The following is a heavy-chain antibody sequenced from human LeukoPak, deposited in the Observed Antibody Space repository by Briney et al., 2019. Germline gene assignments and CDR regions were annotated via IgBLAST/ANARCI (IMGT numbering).Heavy chain of an antibody. V-gene: IGHV3-23*01. CDR3: AKDTLRYGDSVWDY. D-gene: IGHD4-17*01. CDR2: ISGSGGST. J-gene: IGHJ4*02. Sequence: PGGSLRLPCAASGFTFSSYAMSWVRQAPGKGLEWVSAISGSGGSTYYADSVKGRFTISRDNSKNTLYLQMNSLRAEDTAVYYCAKDTLRYGDSVWDYWGQGTLVTVSS. CDR1: GFTFSSYA.